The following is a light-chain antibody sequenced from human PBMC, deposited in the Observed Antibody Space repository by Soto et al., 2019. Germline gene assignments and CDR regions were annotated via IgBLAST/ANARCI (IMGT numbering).Light chain of an antibody. V-gene: IGKV1-5*01. CDR2: DAS. CDR3: QHYYNYPWT. J-gene: IGKJ1*01. CDR1: QSMSTW. Sequence: DIQMTQSPSSLSASVGDGVSITCRASQSMSTWLAWYQQQPGGAPRLLIYDASSLQSGVPSRFSGNGSGTEFTLTISSLQPDDFSSYYCQHYYNYPWTFGQGTKV.